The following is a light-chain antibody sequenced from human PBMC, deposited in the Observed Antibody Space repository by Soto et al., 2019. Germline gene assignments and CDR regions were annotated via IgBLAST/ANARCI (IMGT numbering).Light chain of an antibody. CDR3: QHYSSPPRA. CDR1: QSLTNRY. Sequence: EIVLTQSPGTLSLSPGERATLSCRASQSLTNRYLAWYQQTPGQAPRLVIYDTSIRATGSPDRFSGSGSGTDFTLTISRLEPEDFAVYYCQHYSSPPRAFGQGTKLEIK. CDR2: DTS. V-gene: IGKV3-20*01. J-gene: IGKJ2*01.